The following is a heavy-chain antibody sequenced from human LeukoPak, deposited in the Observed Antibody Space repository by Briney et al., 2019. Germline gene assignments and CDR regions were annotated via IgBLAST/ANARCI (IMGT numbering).Heavy chain of an antibody. Sequence: GGSLRLSCAASGFTFSSYSMNWVRQAPGKGLEWVANMNQDGSEKYYVDSVKGRFTISRDNAKNSLYLQMNSLRAEDTAVYYCARVYSSGWYGAFNIWGQGTMVTVSS. V-gene: IGHV3-7*01. CDR3: ARVYSSGWYGAFNI. CDR2: MNQDGSEK. CDR1: GFTFSSYS. J-gene: IGHJ3*02. D-gene: IGHD6-19*01.